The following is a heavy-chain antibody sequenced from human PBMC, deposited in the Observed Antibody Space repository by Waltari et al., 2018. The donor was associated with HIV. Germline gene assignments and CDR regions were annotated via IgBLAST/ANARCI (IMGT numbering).Heavy chain of an antibody. CDR3: ARDLTHWFDSSAHYGAGY. D-gene: IGHD3-22*01. CDR1: GYPFTSYA. J-gene: IGHJ4*02. V-gene: IGHV1-3*01. Sequence: QVQLVQSGAEVKKPGASVKVSCKASGYPFTSYAIHWVRQAPGKKLEWMGLINVGNGGRKYSQKFQDRVTMTSDTSASTAYMELSSLRSEDTAVFFCARDLTHWFDSSAHYGAGYWGQGTLVTVSS. CDR2: INVGNGGR.